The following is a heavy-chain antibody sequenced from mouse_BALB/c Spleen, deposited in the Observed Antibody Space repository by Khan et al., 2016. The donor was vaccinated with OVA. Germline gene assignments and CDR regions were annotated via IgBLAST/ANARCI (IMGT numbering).Heavy chain of an antibody. Sequence: QVQLKESGPGLVAPSQSLSITCTISGFSLTSYGVHWVRHPQGTGLEWPVVIWSDGSTAYNSPLTSRLSISTDNSKRQVFSKLTRIQTDDTAMYYCARHVGFYVDAMYSVVHGTSVTVS. CDR2: IWSDGST. CDR3: ARHVGFYVDAMYS. CDR1: GFSLTSYG. D-gene: IGHD1-1*01. J-gene: IGHJ4*01. V-gene: IGHV2-6-1*01.